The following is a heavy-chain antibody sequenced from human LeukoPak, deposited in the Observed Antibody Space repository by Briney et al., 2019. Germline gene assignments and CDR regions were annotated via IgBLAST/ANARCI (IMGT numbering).Heavy chain of an antibody. CDR3: ARSEYSSGWYSAFDI. J-gene: IGHJ3*02. D-gene: IGHD6-19*01. Sequence: SETLSLTCTVSGDSITTTNYYWDWIRQPPGEGLEWIGSIHHSGSTYFNPSLKRRVSISVDTSKNQFSLKLSSVTAADTAVYYCARSEYSSGWYSAFDIWGQGTMVTVSS. CDR2: IHHSGST. CDR1: GDSITTTNYY. V-gene: IGHV4-39*01.